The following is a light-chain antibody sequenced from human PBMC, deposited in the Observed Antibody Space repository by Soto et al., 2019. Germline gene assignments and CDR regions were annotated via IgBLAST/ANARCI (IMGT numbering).Light chain of an antibody. V-gene: IGLV2-14*01. CDR2: DVS. J-gene: IGLJ1*01. Sequence: QSVLTQPASVSRSPGQSITISCTGTSSDVGGYNYVSWYQQHPGKATKLMIYDVSSRPSGVSNRFSGSKSGNTASLTISGLQAEDEADYYCSSYTSSSTPGVFGTGTKVTVL. CDR1: SSDVGGYNY. CDR3: SSYTSSSTPGV.